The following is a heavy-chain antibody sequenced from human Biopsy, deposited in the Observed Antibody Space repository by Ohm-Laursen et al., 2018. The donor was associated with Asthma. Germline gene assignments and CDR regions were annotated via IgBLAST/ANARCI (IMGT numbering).Heavy chain of an antibody. V-gene: IGHV1-24*01. J-gene: IGHJ4*02. D-gene: IGHD4-17*01. CDR1: GYSLTDLS. Sequence: EASVKVSCKIFGYSLTDLSMHWVRQAPGQGLEWMGGHDHEEGGTVDAQRFQGRVTMTEDTSTDTAYMELSSLSSDDTAVYYCASDFPKDYVRYNFQFWGQGTLVTVSS. CDR2: HDHEEGGT. CDR3: ASDFPKDYVRYNFQF.